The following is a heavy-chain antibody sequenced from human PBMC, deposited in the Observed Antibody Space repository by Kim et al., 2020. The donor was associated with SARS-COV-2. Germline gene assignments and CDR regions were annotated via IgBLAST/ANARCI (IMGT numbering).Heavy chain of an antibody. D-gene: IGHD6-19*01. Sequence: EGETIYAQKFQGRVTMTEDTSTDTAYMELSSLRSEDTAVYYCATGWYYLDYWGQGTLVTVSS. CDR2: EGET. J-gene: IGHJ4*02. CDR3: ATGWYYLDY. V-gene: IGHV1-24*01.